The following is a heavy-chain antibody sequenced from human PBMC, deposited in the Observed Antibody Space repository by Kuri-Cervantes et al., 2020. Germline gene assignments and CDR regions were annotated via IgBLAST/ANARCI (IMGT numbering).Heavy chain of an antibody. CDR3: ARGRMALLGVVAVLDYFDY. V-gene: IGHV3-20*01. Sequence: GESLKISCAASGFTLDDYGMSWVRQAQGKGLEWVSGINWNGGSTGYADSVKGRFTISRDNAKNSLYLQMNSLRAEDTALYHCARGRMALLGVVAVLDYFDYWGQGTLVTVSS. CDR2: INWNGGST. CDR1: GFTLDDYG. J-gene: IGHJ4*02. D-gene: IGHD2-15*01.